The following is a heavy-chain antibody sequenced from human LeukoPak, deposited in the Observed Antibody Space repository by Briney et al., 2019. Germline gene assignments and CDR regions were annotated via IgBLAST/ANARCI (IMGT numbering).Heavy chain of an antibody. CDR1: GGYIITSGHY. CDR2: VYYTGVT. Sequence: SETLSLTCTVSGGYIITSGHYWGWIRQPPGKGLECIGSVYYTGVTSTNPFFRSRMSISVDTSKNQFSLNLTSVTAADAAVYYCARERSSSGGHNWFDPWGQGTLVTVSS. V-gene: IGHV4-39*07. D-gene: IGHD4-23*01. J-gene: IGHJ5*02. CDR3: ARERSSSGGHNWFDP.